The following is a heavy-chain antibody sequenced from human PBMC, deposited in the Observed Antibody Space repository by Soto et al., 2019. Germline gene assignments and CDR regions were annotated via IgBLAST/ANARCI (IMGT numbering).Heavy chain of an antibody. V-gene: IGHV3-21*01. CDR3: ARDNDCSSTSCPHFYYYYYGMDV. Sequence: EVQLVESGGGLVKPGGSLRLSCAASGFTFSSYSMNWVRQAPGKGLEWVSSISSSSSYIYYADSVKGRFTISRDNAKNSLYLQMNGLRAEDTAVYYCARDNDCSSTSCPHFYYYYYGMDVLGQGTTVTVSS. D-gene: IGHD2-2*01. CDR1: GFTFSSYS. CDR2: ISSSSSYI. J-gene: IGHJ6*02.